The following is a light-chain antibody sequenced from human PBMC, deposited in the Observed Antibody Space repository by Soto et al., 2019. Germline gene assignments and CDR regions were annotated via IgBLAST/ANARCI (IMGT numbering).Light chain of an antibody. Sequence: SYELTQPLSVSVALGQTARITCGGNNIGSKNVYWYQQKPGQAPVLVIYRDSNRPSGIPERFSGSNSGNTATLTISRAQVGDEADYYCQVWDSSTVVFGGGTKLTVL. CDR3: QVWDSSTVV. CDR2: RDS. V-gene: IGLV3-9*01. J-gene: IGLJ2*01. CDR1: NIGSKN.